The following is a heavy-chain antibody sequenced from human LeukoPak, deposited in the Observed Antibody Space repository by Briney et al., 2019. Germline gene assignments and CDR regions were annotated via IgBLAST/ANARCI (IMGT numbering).Heavy chain of an antibody. D-gene: IGHD3-10*01. CDR3: ARGSDYYGSVRRNWFDP. CDR2: IYYSGST. J-gene: IGHJ5*02. CDR1: GGSISSYY. V-gene: IGHV4-59*01. Sequence: SETLSLTCTVSGGSISSYYWSWIRQPPGKGLEWIGYIYYSGSTNYNPSLKSRVTISVDTSKNQFSLKLSSVTAAHTAVYYCARGSDYYGSVRRNWFDPWGQGTLVTVSS.